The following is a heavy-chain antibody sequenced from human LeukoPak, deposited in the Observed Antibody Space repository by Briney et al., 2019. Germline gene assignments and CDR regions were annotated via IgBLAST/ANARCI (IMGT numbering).Heavy chain of an antibody. J-gene: IGHJ3*02. V-gene: IGHV3-53*01. CDR2: IYGTGST. CDR1: GFTVSSNY. Sequence: GGSLRLSCAASGFTVSSNYMSWVRQAPGKGLEWVSVIYGTGSTYYADTVKGRFTLSRDRDNSKNSLYLQMNSLRAEDTAVYYCARSHSSAFPWAFDIWGQGTMVTVSS. D-gene: IGHD6-19*01. CDR3: ARSHSSAFPWAFDI.